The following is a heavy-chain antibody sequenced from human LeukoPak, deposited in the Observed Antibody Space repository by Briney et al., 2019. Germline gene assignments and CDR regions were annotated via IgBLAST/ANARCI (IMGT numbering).Heavy chain of an antibody. Sequence: GGSLRLSCAASGFTFSSDWMHWVRQGPGKGLVWVSGISWNSGSIGYADSVKGRFTISRDNSKNTLYLQMNGLRAEDTAVYYCARHSGSYYLGDYFDYWGQGTLVTVSS. CDR3: ARHSGSYYLGDYFDY. V-gene: IGHV3-74*01. J-gene: IGHJ4*02. CDR1: GFTFSSDW. D-gene: IGHD1-26*01. CDR2: ISWNSGSI.